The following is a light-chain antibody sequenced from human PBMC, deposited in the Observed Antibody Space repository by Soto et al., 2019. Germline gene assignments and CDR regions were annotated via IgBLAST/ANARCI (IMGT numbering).Light chain of an antibody. Sequence: DSPMTQSPSSLSASVGDRVTIPCRASQGVGNYLAWFQQKPGKAPKLLIYDASSLESGVPSRFSGSGSGTEFTLTISSLQPDDFATYYCQQYNSYPWTFGQGTKVDIK. CDR2: DAS. CDR3: QQYNSYPWT. CDR1: QGVGNY. V-gene: IGKV1-16*01. J-gene: IGKJ1*01.